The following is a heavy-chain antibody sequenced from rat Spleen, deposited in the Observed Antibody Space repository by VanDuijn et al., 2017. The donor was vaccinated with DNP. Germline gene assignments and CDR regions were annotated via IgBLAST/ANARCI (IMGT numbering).Heavy chain of an antibody. CDR3: ARWTRYFDY. J-gene: IGHJ2*01. V-gene: IGHV3-1*01. CDR1: DYSITSNY. CDR2: ISYSGST. Sequence: EVQLQESGSGLVKPSQSLSLTCSVTDYSITSNYWGWIRKFPGNKMEYIGHISYSGSTNNNPSLRSRISITRDTSKNHFFLHLNSVTTEDTATYYCARWTRYFDYWGQGVMVTVSS. D-gene: IGHD1-7*01.